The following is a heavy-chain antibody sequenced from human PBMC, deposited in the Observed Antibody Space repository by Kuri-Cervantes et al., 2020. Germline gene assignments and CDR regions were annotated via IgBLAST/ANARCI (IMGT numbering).Heavy chain of an antibody. CDR3: ARDGWGSDYFDY. V-gene: IGHV3-48*01. CDR1: GVTFSSYS. CDR2: ISSSRTT. J-gene: IGHJ4*02. D-gene: IGHD3-16*01. Sequence: GGSRSLSCAASGVTFSSYSMNWVRQAPGKGLEWVSYISSSRTTYYADSVKGRLTIPRDNSKNTPDLQMGSRRAEDMAVYYCARDGWGSDYFDYWGQGTLVTVSS.